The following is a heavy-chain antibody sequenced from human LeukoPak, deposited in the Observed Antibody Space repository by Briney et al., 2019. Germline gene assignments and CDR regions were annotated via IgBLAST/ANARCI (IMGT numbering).Heavy chain of an antibody. Sequence: GGSLRLSCAASGFTFSIYAMSGVRQAPGKGLEWVSAISGSGGSTYYADSVKGRFTISRDNSKNTLYLQMNSLRAEDTAVYYCAKDPPPGDWGYFDYWGQGTLVTVSS. CDR1: GFTFSIYA. J-gene: IGHJ4*02. V-gene: IGHV3-23*01. D-gene: IGHD7-27*01. CDR2: ISGSGGST. CDR3: AKDPPPGDWGYFDY.